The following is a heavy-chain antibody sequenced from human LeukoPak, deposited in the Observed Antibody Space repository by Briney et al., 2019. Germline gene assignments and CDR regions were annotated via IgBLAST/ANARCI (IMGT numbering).Heavy chain of an antibody. D-gene: IGHD1-1*01. V-gene: IGHV1-2*02. J-gene: IGHJ4*02. CDR3: ARGRSTTGTSLTDY. Sequence: ASVNVSCKVSGFTFTGYYIHWVRQPPGQGLEWMGWMSPISGGTDYAQKFQGRVSMTRDTSITTVYMDLTRLRSDDTAVYYCARGRSTTGTSLTDYWGQGTVVTVSS. CDR2: MSPISGGT. CDR1: GFTFTGYY.